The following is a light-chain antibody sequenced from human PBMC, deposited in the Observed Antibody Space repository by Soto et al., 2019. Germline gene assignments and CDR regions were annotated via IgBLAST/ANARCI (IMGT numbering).Light chain of an antibody. J-gene: IGKJ1*01. CDR2: AAS. CDR3: QQSYSTPQT. CDR1: QSISSY. Sequence: DIQMTQSPSSLSASVGDRVAITCRASQSISSYLNWYQQKPGKAPKLLIYAASSLQSGVPSRFSGSGSGTDFTLTISSPQPEDFATYYCQQSYSTPQTFGQGTKVDIK. V-gene: IGKV1-39*01.